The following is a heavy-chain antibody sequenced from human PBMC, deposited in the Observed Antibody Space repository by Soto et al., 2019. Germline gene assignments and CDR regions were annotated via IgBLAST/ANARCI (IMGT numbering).Heavy chain of an antibody. J-gene: IGHJ4*02. CDR3: ARKGEVTGLKY. CDR1: GLIFNDYW. CDR2: INPDGSST. D-gene: IGHD1-20*01. V-gene: IGHV3-74*01. Sequence: EVQLVESGGGLVQPGGSLRVSCAASGLIFNDYWLHWVRQAPGKGLEWLSRINPDGSSTDYADSVKGRFTVSRDNAKNTLYLQMNSLRAEDTAVYYCARKGEVTGLKYWGQGTLVTVSS.